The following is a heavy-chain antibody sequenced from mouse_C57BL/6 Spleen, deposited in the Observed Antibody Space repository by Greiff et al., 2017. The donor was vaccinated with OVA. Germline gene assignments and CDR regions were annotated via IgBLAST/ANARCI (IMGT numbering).Heavy chain of an antibody. D-gene: IGHD2-3*01. Sequence: SGAELVKPGASVKISCKASGYAFSSYWMNWVKQRPGKGLEWIGQIYPGDGDTNYNGKFKGKATLTADKSSSTAYMQLSSLTSEDSAVYFCARRGDGYPWFAYWGQGTLVTVSA. CDR3: ARRGDGYPWFAY. V-gene: IGHV1-80*01. CDR1: GYAFSSYW. CDR2: IYPGDGDT. J-gene: IGHJ3*01.